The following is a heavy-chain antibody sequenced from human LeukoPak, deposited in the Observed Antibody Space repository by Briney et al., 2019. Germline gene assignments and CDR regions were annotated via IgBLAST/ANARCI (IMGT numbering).Heavy chain of an antibody. D-gene: IGHD4-17*01. CDR1: GDSVSRNSAA. V-gene: IGHV6-1*01. CDR3: ARGDYDPGRNYFDS. CDR2: TYYRSKWYN. Sequence: SQTLSLTCAISGDSVSRNSAAWNWIRQSPSRGLEWLGRTYYRSKWYNDYAVSVKSRITISPDTSKNQFSLQLNPVTPEDTAVYYCARGDYDPGRNYFDSWGQGTLVTVSS. J-gene: IGHJ4*02.